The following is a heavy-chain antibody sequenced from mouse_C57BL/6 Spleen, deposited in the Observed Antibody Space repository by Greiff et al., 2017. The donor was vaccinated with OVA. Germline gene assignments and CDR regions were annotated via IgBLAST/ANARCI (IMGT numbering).Heavy chain of an antibody. D-gene: IGHD1-1*02. CDR3: ARDPYGKYFDY. V-gene: IGHV1-19*01. CDR2: INPYNGGT. J-gene: IGHJ2*01. CDR1: GYTFTDYY. Sequence: EVQLQESGPVLVKPGASVKLSCKASGYTFTDYYMNWVKQSPGQSLEWIGVINPYNGGTSYNQKFKGKATLTGDKSSSTAYMKLISLTSEDSAVYYCARDPYGKYFDYWGQGTTLTVSS.